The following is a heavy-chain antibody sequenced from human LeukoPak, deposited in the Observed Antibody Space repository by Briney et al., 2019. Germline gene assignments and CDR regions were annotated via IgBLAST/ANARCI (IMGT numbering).Heavy chain of an antibody. CDR2: IYTSGST. V-gene: IGHV4-4*09. J-gene: IGHJ5*02. D-gene: IGHD3-22*01. CDR3: ARHGRWLNWFDP. Sequence: SETLSLTCTVSGGSISSYYWSWIRQPPGKGLEWIGYIYTSGSTNYNPSLKSRVTISVDTSKNQFSLKLSSVTAADTAVYYCARHGRWLNWFDPWGQGTLVTVSS. CDR1: GGSISSYY.